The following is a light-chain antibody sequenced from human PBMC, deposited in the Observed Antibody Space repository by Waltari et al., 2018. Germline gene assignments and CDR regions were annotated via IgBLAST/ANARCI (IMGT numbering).Light chain of an antibody. V-gene: IGLV1-40*01. Sequence: QSVLTQPPSVSGAPGQRVTISCTGSSSNIGAGYDVHWYQLLPGTAPNLLISGNSNRPSGVPDRLSGSKSGTSASLAITVLQAEDEADYYCQSYDSSLRVFGGGTKLTVL. CDR1: SSNIGAGYD. CDR2: GNS. J-gene: IGLJ3*02. CDR3: QSYDSSLRV.